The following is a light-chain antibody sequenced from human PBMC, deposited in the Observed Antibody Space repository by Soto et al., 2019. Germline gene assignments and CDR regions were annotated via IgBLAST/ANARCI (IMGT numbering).Light chain of an antibody. CDR2: DVS. CDR1: SSDVGSYNY. J-gene: IGLJ1*01. CDR3: SSYTSSGIRYV. V-gene: IGLV2-14*01. Sequence: QSALTQPASVSGSPGQSITISCTGTSSDVGSYNYVSWYQQRPGQVPKLMIYDVSYRPSEISHRFSGSKSCHTASLTISGLQAEDEADYYCSSYTSSGIRYVFGTGTKLTVL.